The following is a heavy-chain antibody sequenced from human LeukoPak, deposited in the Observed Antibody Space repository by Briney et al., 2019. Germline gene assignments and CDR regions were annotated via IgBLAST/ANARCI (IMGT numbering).Heavy chain of an antibody. CDR3: ARSSLYCSGGSCSRTPPDY. J-gene: IGHJ4*02. V-gene: IGHV1-69*04. CDR2: IIPILGIA. CDR1: GGTFSSYA. Sequence: GASVKVSCKASGGTFSSYAISWVRQAPGQGLEWMGRIIPILGIANYAQKFQGRVTITADKSTSTAYMELSSLKSEDTAVYYCARSSLYCSGGSCSRTPPDYWGQGTLVTVSS. D-gene: IGHD2-15*01.